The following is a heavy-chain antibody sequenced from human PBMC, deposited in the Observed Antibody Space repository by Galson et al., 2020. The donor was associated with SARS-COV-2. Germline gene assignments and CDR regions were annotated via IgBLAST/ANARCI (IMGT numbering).Heavy chain of an antibody. Sequence: GESLKISCAASDFTFRNAWMSWVRQAPGKGLEWVGRIKSKTDGETIDYPAPVKGRFTISRDDSKNTLYLQMNSLKTEDTGVYYCTTERSITGDPLMDVWGQGTTVTVSS. V-gene: IGHV3-15*01. CDR3: TTERSITGDPLMDV. CDR2: IKSKTDGETI. CDR1: DFTFRNAW. J-gene: IGHJ6*02. D-gene: IGHD7-27*01.